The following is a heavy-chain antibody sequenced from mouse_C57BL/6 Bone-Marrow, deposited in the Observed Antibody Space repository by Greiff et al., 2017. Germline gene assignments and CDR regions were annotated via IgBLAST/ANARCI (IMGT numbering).Heavy chain of an antibody. CDR1: GYTFTDYN. Sequence: EVQLQQSGPELVKPGASVKIPCKASGYTFTDYNMAWVKQSHGKSLEWIGDINPNNGGTIYNQKFKGKATLTVDKSSSTAYMELRSLTSEDTAVYYCARSGYYGSSLWAMDYWGQGTSVTVSS. V-gene: IGHV1-18*01. D-gene: IGHD1-1*01. CDR3: ARSGYYGSSLWAMDY. CDR2: INPNNGGT. J-gene: IGHJ4*01.